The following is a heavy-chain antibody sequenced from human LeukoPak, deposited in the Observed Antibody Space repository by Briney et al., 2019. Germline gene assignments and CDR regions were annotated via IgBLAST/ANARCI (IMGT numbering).Heavy chain of an antibody. J-gene: IGHJ6*03. CDR2: ISSSSSTI. CDR1: GFTVSSNY. CDR3: ARDRYPGGSGPNYYYYMDV. D-gene: IGHD6-19*01. V-gene: IGHV3-48*01. Sequence: GGSLRLSCAASGFTVSSNYMSWVRQAPGKGLEWVSYISSSSSTIYYADSVKGRFTISRDNAKNSLYLQMNSLRAEDTAVYYCARDRYPGGSGPNYYYYMDVWGKGTTVTVSS.